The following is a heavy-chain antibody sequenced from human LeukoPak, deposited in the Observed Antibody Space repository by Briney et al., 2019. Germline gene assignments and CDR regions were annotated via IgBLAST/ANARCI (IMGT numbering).Heavy chain of an antibody. J-gene: IGHJ4*02. CDR3: AKASAMIVVVSKHFDY. V-gene: IGHV3-30*02. CDR2: IRHDGSNK. CDR1: GFTFSNYG. Sequence: GGSLRLSCVASGFTFSNYGMHWVRQAPGKGLEWVAFIRHDGSNKYYADSVKGRFTISRENSKNTLYLQMNSLRAEDTAVYYCAKASAMIVVVSKHFDYWGQGTLVTVSS. D-gene: IGHD3-22*01.